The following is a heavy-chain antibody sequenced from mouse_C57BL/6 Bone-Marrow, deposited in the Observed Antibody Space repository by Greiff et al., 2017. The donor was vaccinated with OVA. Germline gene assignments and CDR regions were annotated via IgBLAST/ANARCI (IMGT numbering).Heavy chain of an antibody. V-gene: IGHV1-42*01. Sequence: EVHLVESGPELVKPGASVKISCKASGYSFTGYYMNWVKQSPEKSLEWLGEINPSTGGTTYNQKFKAKATLTVDKSSSTAYMQRKSLTSEDSAVYYCASPYYYGSSWFAYWGQGTLVTVSA. CDR3: ASPYYYGSSWFAY. CDR2: INPSTGGT. D-gene: IGHD1-1*01. J-gene: IGHJ3*01. CDR1: GYSFTGYY.